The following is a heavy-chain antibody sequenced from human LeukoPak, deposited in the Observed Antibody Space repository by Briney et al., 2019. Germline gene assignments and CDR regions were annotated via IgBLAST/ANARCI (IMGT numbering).Heavy chain of an antibody. CDR1: GGSFSGYY. D-gene: IGHD3-10*01. Sequence: KPSETLSLTCAVYGGSFSGYYWSWIRQPPGKGLEWIGEINHSGSTNYNPSLKSRVTISVDTSKNQFSLKLSSVTAADTAVYYCARTGLVRGVIVSHRRYGMDVWGQGTMVTVSS. J-gene: IGHJ6*02. V-gene: IGHV4-34*01. CDR3: ARTGLVRGVIVSHRRYGMDV. CDR2: INHSGST.